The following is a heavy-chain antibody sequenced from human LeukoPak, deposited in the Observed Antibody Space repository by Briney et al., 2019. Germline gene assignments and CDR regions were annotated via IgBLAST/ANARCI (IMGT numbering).Heavy chain of an antibody. CDR2: IIPIFGTA. Sequence: SVKVSCKASGGTFSSYAISWVRQAPGQGLEWMGGIIPIFGTANYAQKFQGRVTITADESTSTAYMELSSLRSEDTAVCYCARDRCSSTSCYALYNWFDPWGQGTLVTVSS. CDR3: ARDRCSSTSCYALYNWFDP. CDR1: GGTFSSYA. J-gene: IGHJ5*02. V-gene: IGHV1-69*13. D-gene: IGHD2-2*01.